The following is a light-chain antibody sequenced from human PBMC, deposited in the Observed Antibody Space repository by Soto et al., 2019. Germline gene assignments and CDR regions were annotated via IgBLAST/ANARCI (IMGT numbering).Light chain of an antibody. CDR2: GAS. CDR1: QSVSSN. Sequence: EIVLTQSPGTLSLSPGERATLSCRASQSVSSNYLAWYQQKPGQAPRLLIYGASTRATGIPARFSGSGSGTEFTLTISSLQSEDFAVYYCQQYNNWLSWTFGQGTKVEIK. V-gene: IGKV3-15*01. CDR3: QQYNNWLSWT. J-gene: IGKJ1*01.